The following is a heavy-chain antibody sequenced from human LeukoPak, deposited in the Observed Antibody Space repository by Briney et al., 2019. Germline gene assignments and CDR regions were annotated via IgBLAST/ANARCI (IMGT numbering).Heavy chain of an antibody. CDR1: GFIFSSYW. CDR2: INSDSIST. Sequence: GGSLRLSSAASGFIFSSYWMHWVRQAPGKGLVWVSRINSDSISTTYGDSVKGRFTISRDNAKNTLYLQMNSLRAEDTAVYYCASSYSSTTSLVVWGQGTLVTVSS. CDR3: ASSYSSTTSLVV. V-gene: IGHV3-74*03. J-gene: IGHJ4*02. D-gene: IGHD6-13*01.